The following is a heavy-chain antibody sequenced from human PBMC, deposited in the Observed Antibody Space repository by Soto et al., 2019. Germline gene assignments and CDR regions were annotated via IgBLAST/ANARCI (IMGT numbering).Heavy chain of an antibody. Sequence: QVQLVESGGGVVQPGRSLRLSCAASGFTFSGSGMHWVRQAPGMGLEWVAVLWHDSSTEYYADSVKGRFTVSRDNPKNNLFLQMNSLRVEDTAVSYCAKSSGFQSQVRDAFYVWGQGRMVAVSS. J-gene: IGHJ3*01. CDR1: GFTFSGSG. CDR2: LWHDSSTE. CDR3: AKSSGFQSQVRDAFYV. D-gene: IGHD3-10*01. V-gene: IGHV3-33*06.